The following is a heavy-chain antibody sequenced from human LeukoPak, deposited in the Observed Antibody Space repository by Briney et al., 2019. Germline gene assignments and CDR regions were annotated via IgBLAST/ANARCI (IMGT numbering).Heavy chain of an antibody. CDR1: GFAFSSYA. CDR2: ITGSADIT. V-gene: IGHV3-23*01. D-gene: IGHD5-12*01. J-gene: IGHJ3*02. CDR3: GKYLQPSGYPYALDT. Sequence: PGGSLRLSCSASGFAFSSYAMGWVRQAPVRGLEWVASITGSADITTYADSLRGRFTISGDNSQNTLYLQMNSLRDEDTALYYCGKYLQPSGYPYALDTWGQGTMVTVSS.